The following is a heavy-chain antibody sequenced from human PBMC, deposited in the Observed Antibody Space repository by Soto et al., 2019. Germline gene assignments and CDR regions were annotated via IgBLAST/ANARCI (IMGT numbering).Heavy chain of an antibody. V-gene: IGHV4-34*01. CDR1: GGSFSGYY. D-gene: IGHD5-12*01. Sequence: PSETLSLTCAVYGGSFSGYYWSWIRQPPGKGLEWIGEINHRGSTKYNPSLKSRVTISADTSKNQFSLKLSSVAAADTAVYYCAKNKVEVATFYHYYAMDVWGQGTTVTVSS. CDR2: INHRGST. CDR3: AKNKVEVATFYHYYAMDV. J-gene: IGHJ6*02.